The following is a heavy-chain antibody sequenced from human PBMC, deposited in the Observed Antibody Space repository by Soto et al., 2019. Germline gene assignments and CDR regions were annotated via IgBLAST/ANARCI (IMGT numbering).Heavy chain of an antibody. CDR1: GFTFSSYG. D-gene: IGHD3-10*01. Sequence: QVQLVESGGGVVQPGRSLRLSCAASGFTFSSYGMHWVRQAPGKGLEWVAVISYDGSNKYYADSVKGRFTISRDNSKNTLYLQMNSLRAEDTAVYYCAKDMGSELYYFDYWGQGTLVTVSS. V-gene: IGHV3-30*18. CDR2: ISYDGSNK. J-gene: IGHJ4*02. CDR3: AKDMGSELYYFDY.